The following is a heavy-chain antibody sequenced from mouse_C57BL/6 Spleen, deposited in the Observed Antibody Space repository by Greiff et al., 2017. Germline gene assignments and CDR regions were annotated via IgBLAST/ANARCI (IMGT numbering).Heavy chain of an antibody. V-gene: IGHV5-9-1*02. Sequence: EVHLVESGEGLVKPGGSLKLSCAASGFTFSSYAMSWVRQTPEKRLEWVAYISSGGDYIYYADTVKGRFTISRDNARNTLYLQMSSLKSEDTAMYYCTRGDYYGFLFDYWGQGTTLTVSS. CDR3: TRGDYYGFLFDY. CDR1: GFTFSSYA. CDR2: ISSGGDYI. J-gene: IGHJ2*01. D-gene: IGHD1-1*01.